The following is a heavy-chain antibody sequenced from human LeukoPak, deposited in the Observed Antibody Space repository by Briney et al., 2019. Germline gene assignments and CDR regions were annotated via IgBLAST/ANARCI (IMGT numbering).Heavy chain of an antibody. V-gene: IGHV4-59*01. D-gene: IGHD2-8*01. J-gene: IGHJ5*02. CDR1: GGSISSYY. CDR3: ARGVRVQGWFDP. CDR2: IYYSGST. Sequence: PSETLSLTCTVSGGSISSYYWSWLRQPPGKGLEWIGYIYYSGSTNYNPSLKSRVTISVDTSKNQFSLKLSSVTAADTAVYYCARGVRVQGWFDPWGQGTLVTVSS.